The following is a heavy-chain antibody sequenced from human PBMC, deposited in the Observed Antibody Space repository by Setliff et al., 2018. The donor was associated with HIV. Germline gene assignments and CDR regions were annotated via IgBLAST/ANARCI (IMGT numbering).Heavy chain of an antibody. D-gene: IGHD6-13*01. CDR2: FDPEDGET. J-gene: IGHJ1*01. CDR1: GYTLTELS. CDR3: ATDPGYSSTWYSESFQH. Sequence: ASVKVSCKISGYTLTELSIHWVRQAPGKGLEWMANFDPEDGETFYAQKFQGRLTMTEDTSTDRAYMELSSLRSDDTAMYYCATDPGYSSTWYSESFQHWGQGTEVTVSS. V-gene: IGHV1-24*01.